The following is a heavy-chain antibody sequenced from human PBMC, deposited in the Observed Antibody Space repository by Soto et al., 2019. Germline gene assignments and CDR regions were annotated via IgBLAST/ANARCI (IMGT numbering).Heavy chain of an antibody. V-gene: IGHV4-31*03. CDR1: GGSISSGGYY. CDR3: ARGQVDYVWGSYRPSDY. Sequence: QVKLQESGPGLVKPSQSLSLTCTVSGGSISSGGYYWSWIRQHPGKGLEWIGDIYYSGGTYYNPSLKSRVTISVDTSKTQFSRKLSCVTAADTAVYYCARGQVDYVWGSYRPSDYWGQGTLVTVTS. CDR2: IYYSGGT. D-gene: IGHD3-16*02. J-gene: IGHJ4*02.